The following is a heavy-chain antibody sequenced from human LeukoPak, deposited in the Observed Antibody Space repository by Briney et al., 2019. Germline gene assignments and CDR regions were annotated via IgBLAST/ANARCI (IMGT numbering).Heavy chain of an antibody. J-gene: IGHJ4*02. CDR2: IYHSGGT. Sequence: PSETLSLTCTISGYSISSGYYWGWIRQPPGKGLEWIGSIYHSGGTNYNPSLKSRVAISLDTSKNQFALSLSSVTAADTAVYYCAKVKGGYFYALDSWGQGTLVTVHS. D-gene: IGHD5-12*01. CDR3: AKVKGGYFYALDS. CDR1: GYSISSGYY. V-gene: IGHV4-38-2*02.